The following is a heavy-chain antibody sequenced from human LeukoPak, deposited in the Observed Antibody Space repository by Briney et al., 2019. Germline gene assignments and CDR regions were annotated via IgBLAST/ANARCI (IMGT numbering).Heavy chain of an antibody. V-gene: IGHV4-59*08. D-gene: IGHD6-6*01. CDR2: IYYSGST. J-gene: IGHJ5*02. CDR1: GGSISSYY. CDR3: ARHVYSSSSGPNNWFDP. Sequence: SETLSLTCTVSGGSISSYYWSWTRQPPGKGLEWIGYIYYSGSTYYNPSLKSRVTISVDTSKNQFSLKLSSVTAADTAVYYCARHVYSSSSGPNNWFDPWGQGTLVTVSS.